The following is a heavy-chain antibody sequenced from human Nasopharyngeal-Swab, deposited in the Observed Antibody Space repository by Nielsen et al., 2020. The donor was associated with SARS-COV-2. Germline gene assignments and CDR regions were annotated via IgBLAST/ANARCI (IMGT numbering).Heavy chain of an antibody. Sequence: WIRQPPGKGLEWIGYIHNSVSTKYNPSVKSRVSISVETSKNQFSLTLSSVTAADTAMYYCARGRGYCSGANCFSPFYYYGLDVWGQETTVTVSS. CDR3: ARGRGYCSGANCFSPFYYYGLDV. CDR2: IHNSVST. V-gene: IGHV4-59*01. D-gene: IGHD2-15*01. J-gene: IGHJ6*02.